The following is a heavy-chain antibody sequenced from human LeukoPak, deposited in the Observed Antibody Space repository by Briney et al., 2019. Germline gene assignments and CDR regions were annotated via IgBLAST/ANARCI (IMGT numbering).Heavy chain of an antibody. CDR3: ARSGGSGWYNDAFDI. J-gene: IGHJ3*02. V-gene: IGHV1-69*04. Sequence: VASVKVSCKASGGTFSSYAISWVRQAPGQGLEWMGRIVPIANIKHYEQRFQGRVSITADKSTNTAYMELSSLRSEDTAVYYCARSGGSGWYNDAFDIWGQGTMVTVSS. CDR1: GGTFSSYA. CDR2: IVPIANIK. D-gene: IGHD6-19*01.